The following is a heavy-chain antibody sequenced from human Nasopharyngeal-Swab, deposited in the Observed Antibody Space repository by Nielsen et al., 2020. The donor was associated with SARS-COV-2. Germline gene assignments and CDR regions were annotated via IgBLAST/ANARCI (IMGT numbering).Heavy chain of an antibody. Sequence: GESLKISCAASGFTFSSYAMSWVRQAPGKGLEWVSAISGSGGSTYYADSVKGRFTISRDNSKNMLYLQMNSLRAEDTAVYYCAKVGFRSITGTSPLEYWGQGTLVTVSS. CDR2: ISGSGGST. CDR3: AKVGFRSITGTSPLEY. V-gene: IGHV3-23*01. D-gene: IGHD1-20*01. CDR1: GFTFSSYA. J-gene: IGHJ4*02.